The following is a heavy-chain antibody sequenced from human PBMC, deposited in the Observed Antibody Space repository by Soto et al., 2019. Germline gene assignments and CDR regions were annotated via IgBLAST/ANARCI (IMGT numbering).Heavy chain of an antibody. CDR3: ASRVTIFGVVSNWFDP. D-gene: IGHD3-3*01. V-gene: IGHV1-69*06. CDR2: IIPIFGTA. Sequence: QVQLVQSGAEVKKPGSSVKVSCKASGGTFSSYAISWVRQAPGQGLEWMGGIIPIFGTANYAQKFQGRVTITADKSTSTAYMELSSLRSEDTAVYHCASRVTIFGVVSNWFDPWGQGTLVTVSS. CDR1: GGTFSSYA. J-gene: IGHJ5*02.